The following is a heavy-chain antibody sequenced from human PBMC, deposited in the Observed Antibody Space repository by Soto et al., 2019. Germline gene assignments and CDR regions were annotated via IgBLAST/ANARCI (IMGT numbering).Heavy chain of an antibody. CDR1: GFTVSDNY. V-gene: IGHV3-66*01. CDR3: ARDPYFGL. Sequence: GGSLRLSCAASGFTVSDNYMSWVRQAPGKGLEWVSVIYSSGTTYYADFVNGRFTISRDNSKNTLYLQMNSLRAEDTAMYYCARDPYFGLWGQGTMVTVSS. CDR2: IYSSGTT. J-gene: IGHJ3*01.